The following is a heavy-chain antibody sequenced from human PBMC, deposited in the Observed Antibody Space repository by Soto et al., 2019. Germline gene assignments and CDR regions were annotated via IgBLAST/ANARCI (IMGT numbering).Heavy chain of an antibody. CDR1: GFTFSSYS. V-gene: IGHV3-21*01. D-gene: IGHD6-19*01. Sequence: EVQLVESGGGLVKPGGSLRLSCAASGFTFSSYSMNWVRQAPGKGLEWVSSISSSSSYIYYADSVKGRFTISRDNAKNSLYLQMNSLRPEDTAVYYCARGSSAAVAGNFAYWGQGTLVTVSS. J-gene: IGHJ4*02. CDR2: ISSSSSYI. CDR3: ARGSSAAVAGNFAY.